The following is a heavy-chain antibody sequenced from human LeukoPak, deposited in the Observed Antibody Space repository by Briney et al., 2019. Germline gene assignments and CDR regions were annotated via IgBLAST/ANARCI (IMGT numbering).Heavy chain of an antibody. J-gene: IGHJ4*02. CDR2: ISSSSSTI. V-gene: IGHV3-48*01. CDR1: GFTFSSYS. CDR3: ARDLKVEEIGYYFDY. Sequence: GGSLRLSCAASGFTFSSYSMNWVRQAPGKGLGWVSYISSSSSTIYYADSVKGRFTISRDNSKNTLYLQMNSLRAEDTAVYYCARDLKVEEIGYYFDYWGQGTLVTVSS. D-gene: IGHD2/OR15-2a*01.